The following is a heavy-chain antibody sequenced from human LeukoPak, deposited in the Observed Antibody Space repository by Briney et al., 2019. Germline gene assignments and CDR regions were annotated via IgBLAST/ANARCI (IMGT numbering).Heavy chain of an antibody. CDR2: INHSGST. D-gene: IGHD1-14*01. Sequence: SETLSLTCAVYGGSLSGYYWSWIRQPPGKGLEWIGEINHSGSTNYNPSLKSRVTISVDTSKNQFSLKLSSVTAADTAVYYCARGYPSPPSTAAFDIWGQGTMVTVSS. CDR3: ARGYPSPPSTAAFDI. CDR1: GGSLSGYY. J-gene: IGHJ3*02. V-gene: IGHV4-34*01.